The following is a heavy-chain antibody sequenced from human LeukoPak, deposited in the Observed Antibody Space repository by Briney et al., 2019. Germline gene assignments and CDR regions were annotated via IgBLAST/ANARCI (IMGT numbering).Heavy chain of an antibody. CDR1: GYTFTSYY. CDR2: INPSGGST. D-gene: IGHD5-24*01. CDR3: ARDRRPRGYGYNLGADY. J-gene: IGHJ4*02. V-gene: IGHV1-46*01. Sequence: ASVKVSCKASGYTFTSYYMHWVRQAPGQGLEWMGIINPSGGSTSYAQKFQGRVTMTRDMSTSTVYMELSSLRSDDTAVYYCARDRRPRGYGYNLGADYWGQGTLVTVSS.